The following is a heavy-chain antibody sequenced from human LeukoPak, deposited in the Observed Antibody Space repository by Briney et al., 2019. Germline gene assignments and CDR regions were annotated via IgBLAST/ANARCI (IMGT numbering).Heavy chain of an antibody. J-gene: IGHJ6*03. Sequence: GGSLRLSCAVSGFTFSSYSMNWVRQAPGKGLEWVSSITRSSIYIYYGDSVKGRFTISRDNAKNSLYLQMNSLRAEDTAVYYCAELGITMIGGVWGKGTTVTISS. V-gene: IGHV3-21*01. CDR2: ITRSSIYI. CDR1: GFTFSSYS. D-gene: IGHD3-10*02. CDR3: AELGITMIGGV.